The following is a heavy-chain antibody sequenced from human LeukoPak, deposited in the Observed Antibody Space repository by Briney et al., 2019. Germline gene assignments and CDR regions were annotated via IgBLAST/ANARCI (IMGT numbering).Heavy chain of an antibody. CDR2: INAGNGNT. CDR3: ARTSLLLHRYYFDY. CDR1: GYTFTSYA. Sequence: GASVKVSCKASGYTFTSYAMHWVRQAPGQRLEWMGWINAGNGNTKYSQKFQRRVTITRDTSASTAYMELSSLRSEDTAVYYCARTSLLLHRYYFDYWGQGTLVTVSS. J-gene: IGHJ4*02. V-gene: IGHV1-3*01. D-gene: IGHD2-2*02.